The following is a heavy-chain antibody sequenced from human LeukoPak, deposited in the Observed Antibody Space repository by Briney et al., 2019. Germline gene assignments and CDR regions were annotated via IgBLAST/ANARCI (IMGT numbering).Heavy chain of an antibody. Sequence: SETLSLTCTVSGGSIRSYYWSWIRQPPGKGLEWIGYIYYSGNTKYNPSLKSRVTISVDTSKNQFSLKLRSVTAADTAVYYCARDPPGDDYWGQGTLVTVSS. CDR2: IYYSGNT. CDR3: ARDPPGDDY. J-gene: IGHJ4*02. D-gene: IGHD7-27*01. V-gene: IGHV4-59*01. CDR1: GGSIRSYY.